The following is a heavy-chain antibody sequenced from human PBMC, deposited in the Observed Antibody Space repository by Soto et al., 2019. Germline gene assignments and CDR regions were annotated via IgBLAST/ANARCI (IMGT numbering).Heavy chain of an antibody. D-gene: IGHD6-19*01. J-gene: IGHJ4*02. Sequence: QVQLVESGGGVVQPGRSLRLSCAASGFTFSSYGMHWVRQAPGKGLECVAVIWYDGSNKYYADSVKGRFTISRDNSKNTLYMQMNSLIAEDTAVYYCARDSDSSGWWPDYRGQGTLVTVTS. CDR2: IWYDGSNK. V-gene: IGHV3-33*01. CDR3: ARDSDSSGWWPDY. CDR1: GFTFSSYG.